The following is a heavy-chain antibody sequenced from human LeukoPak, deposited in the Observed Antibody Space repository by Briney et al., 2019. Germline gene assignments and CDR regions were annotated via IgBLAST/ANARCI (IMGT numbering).Heavy chain of an antibody. CDR1: GFTFSSFS. V-gene: IGHV3-21*01. CDR3: ARDLRL. Sequence: PGRSLRLSCAASGFTFSSFSMNWVRQAPGKGLEWVSSITSSSNYIYYASSVRGRLTISRDNAKNSLYLQMNSLRAEDTAVYYCARDLRLWGQGTLVTVSS. CDR2: ITSSSNYI. J-gene: IGHJ4*02.